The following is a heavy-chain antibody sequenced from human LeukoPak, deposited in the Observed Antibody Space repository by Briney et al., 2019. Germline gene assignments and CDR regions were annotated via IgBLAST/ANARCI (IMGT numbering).Heavy chain of an antibody. Sequence: GGSLRLSCAASGFIFDHYGMHWVRQAPGKGLEWVGVISYDGRHKYFADSVKGRFTISRDNSKNTLTLQMNSLRGEDTAVYYCAKGSGYYYYGMDVWGQGTTVTVSS. V-gene: IGHV3-30*18. CDR1: GFIFDHYG. D-gene: IGHD3-10*01. CDR2: ISYDGRHK. J-gene: IGHJ6*02. CDR3: AKGSGYYYYGMDV.